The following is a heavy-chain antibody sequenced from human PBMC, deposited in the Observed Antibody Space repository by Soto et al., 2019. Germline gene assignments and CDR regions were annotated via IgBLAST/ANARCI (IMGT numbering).Heavy chain of an antibody. Sequence: GSLRLSCAASGFTFTSYALSWVRQAPGGGLEWVSAITGSGGNTSYADSVAGRFTISRDIPTNTLYLQMGSLRAEDTSVYYCAKPNLYCSSTSCYDYWGQGTLVTVSS. CDR1: GFTFTSYA. CDR3: AKPNLYCSSTSCYDY. J-gene: IGHJ4*02. V-gene: IGHV3-23*01. CDR2: ITGSGGNT. D-gene: IGHD2-2*01.